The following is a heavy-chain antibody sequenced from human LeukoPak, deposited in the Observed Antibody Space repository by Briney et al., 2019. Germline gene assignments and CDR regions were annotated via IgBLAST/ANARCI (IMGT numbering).Heavy chain of an antibody. V-gene: IGHV3-23*01. D-gene: IGHD6-19*01. J-gene: IGHJ6*03. CDR2: ISGSGGST. CDR3: AKDGLGYSSGWSPKRYYYYYMDV. Sequence: GGSLRLSCAASGFTFSSYAMSWVRQAPGKGLEWVSAISGSGGSTYYADSVKGRFTISRDNSKNTLYLQMNSLRAEDTAVYYCAKDGLGYSSGWSPKRYYYYYMDVWGKGTTVTVSS. CDR1: GFTFSSYA.